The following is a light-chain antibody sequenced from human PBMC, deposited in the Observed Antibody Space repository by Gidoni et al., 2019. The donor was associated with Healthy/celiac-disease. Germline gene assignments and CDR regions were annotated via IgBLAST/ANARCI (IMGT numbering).Light chain of an antibody. CDR3: QQCYSTLHT. V-gene: IGKV1-39*01. J-gene: IGKJ4*01. CDR1: QSISSY. Sequence: DIQMTQSPSSLSASVRDRVTITCRASQSISSYLNWYQQKPGKAPKLLISAASSLQRGVPSRFSGSGSGTDFTLTISSLQPEDFAAYYCQQCYSTLHTFGGGTRVEIK. CDR2: AAS.